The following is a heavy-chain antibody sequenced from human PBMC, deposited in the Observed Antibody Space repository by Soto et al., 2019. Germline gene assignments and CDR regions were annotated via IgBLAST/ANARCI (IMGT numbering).Heavy chain of an antibody. CDR2: IYYSGST. V-gene: IGHV4-59*01. J-gene: IGHJ6*02. CDR1: GGSLRRYY. Sequence: SETLSLTCTVSGGSLRRYYWSWVRQPPGKGLEWIGYIYYSGSTNYNPSLKSRVTISVDTSKNQFSLKLSSVTAADTALYYCARAGYYASEIHYELPSYGMDVWGQGTTVTVSS. D-gene: IGHD3-10*01. CDR3: ARAGYYASEIHYELPSYGMDV.